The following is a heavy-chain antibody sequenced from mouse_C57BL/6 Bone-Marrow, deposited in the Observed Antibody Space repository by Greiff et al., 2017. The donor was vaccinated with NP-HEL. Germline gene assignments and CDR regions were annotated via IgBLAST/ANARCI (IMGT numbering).Heavy chain of an antibody. V-gene: IGHV5-6*01. CDR3: ARHFSYDSWFAY. J-gene: IGHJ3*01. D-gene: IGHD2-4*01. CDR2: ISSGGSYT. CDR1: GFTFSSYV. Sequence: EVKLMESGGDLVKPGGSLKLSCAASGFTFSSYVMSWVRQTPDKRLEWVATISSGGSYTYYPDSVKGRFTISRDNAKNTLYLQMSSLKSEDTAMYYCARHFSYDSWFAYWGQGTLVTVSA.